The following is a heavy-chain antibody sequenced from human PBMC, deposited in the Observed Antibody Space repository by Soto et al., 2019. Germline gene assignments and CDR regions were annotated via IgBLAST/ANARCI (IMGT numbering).Heavy chain of an antibody. V-gene: IGHV5-51*01. Sequence: GESVKSSGKGSGYSLTNYCIGWVLQRPWKGLEWMGIIYPGDSDTRYSPSFQGQVTISADKSISTAYLQWSSLKASDTAMYYCARTYSSGWAFDAFDIWGQGTMVTVSS. D-gene: IGHD6-19*01. J-gene: IGHJ3*02. CDR1: GYSLTNYC. CDR2: IYPGDSDT. CDR3: ARTYSSGWAFDAFDI.